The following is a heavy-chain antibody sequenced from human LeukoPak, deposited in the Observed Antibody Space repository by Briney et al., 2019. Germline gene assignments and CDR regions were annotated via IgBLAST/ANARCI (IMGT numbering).Heavy chain of an antibody. D-gene: IGHD5-12*01. V-gene: IGHV3-49*04. CDR2: IRSKAYGGTT. Sequence: GRSLRLSCTASGFTFGDYAMSWVRQAPGKGLEWGGFIRSKAYGGTTEYAASVKGRFTISRDDSKSIAYLQMNSLKTEDTAVYYCTRERDIVATIAIYYFDYWGQGTLVTVSS. J-gene: IGHJ4*02. CDR1: GFTFGDYA. CDR3: TRERDIVATIAIYYFDY.